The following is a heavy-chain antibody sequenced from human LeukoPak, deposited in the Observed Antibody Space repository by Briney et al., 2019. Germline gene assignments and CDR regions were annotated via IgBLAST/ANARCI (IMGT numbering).Heavy chain of an antibody. V-gene: IGHV3-30*02. CDR2: IRYDGSNK. CDR1: GFTFSSYG. Sequence: GGSLRLSCAASGFTFSSYGMHWVRQAPGKGLEWVAFIRYDGSNKYYADSVKGRFTISRDNSKNTLYLQMNSLRAEDTAVYYCAKCYYYYYYMDVWGKGTTVTISS. J-gene: IGHJ6*03. CDR3: AKCYYYYYYMDV.